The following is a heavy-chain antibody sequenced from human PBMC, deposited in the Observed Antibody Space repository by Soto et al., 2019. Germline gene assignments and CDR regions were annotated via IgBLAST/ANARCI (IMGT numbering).Heavy chain of an antibody. D-gene: IGHD3-10*01. CDR3: VKGSYGSGSRGYLDS. CDR1: GITFGTYA. CDR2: VSGSATST. V-gene: IGHV3-23*01. Sequence: EVQLLESGGGLVQPGGSLRLSCAVSGITFGTYAMAWVRQAPGKGPEWISSVSGSATSTFYADSVKGRFTISRDNSKSTVFLQMNSLRAEDTAVYYCVKGSYGSGSRGYLDSWGQGTLVTVSS. J-gene: IGHJ4*02.